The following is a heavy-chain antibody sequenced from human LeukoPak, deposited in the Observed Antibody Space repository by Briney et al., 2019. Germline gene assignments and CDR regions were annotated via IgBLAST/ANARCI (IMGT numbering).Heavy chain of an antibody. D-gene: IGHD3-22*01. CDR3: AKDHGGYYYDSSGYYYVRRIDFHY. CDR2: ISGSGGST. V-gene: IGHV3-23*01. CDR1: GFTFSGYA. J-gene: IGHJ4*02. Sequence: GGSLRLFCAAPGFTFSGYAMSWVRQAPGKGLEWVSAISGSGGSTYYADSVKGRFTISRDNSKNTLYLQMNSLRAEDTAVYYCAKDHGGYYYDSSGYYYVRRIDFHYWGQGTLVTVSS.